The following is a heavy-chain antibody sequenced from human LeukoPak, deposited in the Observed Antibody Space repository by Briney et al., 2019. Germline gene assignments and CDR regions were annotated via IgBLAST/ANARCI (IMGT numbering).Heavy chain of an antibody. CDR2: INHSGST. D-gene: IGHD6-13*01. Sequence: KPSETLSLTCAVYGGSFSGYYWSWIRQPPGKGLEWIGEINHSGSTNYNPSLKSRVTISVDTSKNQFSLKLSSVTAADTAMYYCARGGQQLVDFDYWGQGTLVTVSS. CDR1: GGSFSGYY. J-gene: IGHJ4*02. V-gene: IGHV4-34*01. CDR3: ARGGQQLVDFDY.